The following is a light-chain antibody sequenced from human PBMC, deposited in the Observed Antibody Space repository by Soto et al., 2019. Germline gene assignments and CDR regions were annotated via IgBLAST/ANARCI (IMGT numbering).Light chain of an antibody. Sequence: DIVMTQSPDSLAVSLGERATINCKSSQSVLYSSNNKNYLAWYQRKPGQPPKLLIYWASTRESGVPDRFSGSGSGTDFTLTIXXXXXXDVAVYYCQQYYITPLTFGGGTKVEIK. CDR1: QSVLYSSNNKNY. J-gene: IGKJ4*01. CDR3: QQYYITPLT. V-gene: IGKV4-1*01. CDR2: WAS.